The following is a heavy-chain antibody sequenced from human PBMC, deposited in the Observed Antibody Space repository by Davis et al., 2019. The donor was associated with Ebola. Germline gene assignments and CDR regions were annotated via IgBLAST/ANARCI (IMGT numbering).Heavy chain of an antibody. CDR3: ARTDYTRYFDY. CDR1: GLSITYHY. Sequence: MPSETLSLTCTVSGLSITYHYWTWVRQAPGKGLEWIGHIDDSGNTEYSPSLKSRVTISRDTSKNQFSLSLNSVTAADTAVYYCARTDYTRYFDYWGQGTVVTVSS. CDR2: IDDSGNT. D-gene: IGHD3-16*01. J-gene: IGHJ4*02. V-gene: IGHV4-59*11.